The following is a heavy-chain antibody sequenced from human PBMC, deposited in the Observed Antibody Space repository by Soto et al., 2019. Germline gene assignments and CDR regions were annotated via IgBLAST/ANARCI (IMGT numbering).Heavy chain of an antibody. J-gene: IGHJ6*02. CDR3: ARIRGYWYGLDV. V-gene: IGHV3-23*01. CDR1: GFPLSTYG. CDR2: ITGTGGNT. Sequence: EVQLLESGGGLVQPGGSLRLSCAASGFPLSTYGMTWVRQAPGKGLEWVSAITGTGGNTYYVDSVKGRFTSSRDNSKIMPYLQVNSLRVEDTAVYYFARIRGYWYGLDVWGQGTTVTVSS.